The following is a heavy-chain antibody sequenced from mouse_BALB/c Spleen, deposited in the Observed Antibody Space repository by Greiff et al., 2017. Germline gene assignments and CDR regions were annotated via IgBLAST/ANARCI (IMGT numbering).Heavy chain of an antibody. V-gene: IGHV1S56*01. D-gene: IGHD2-3*01. J-gene: IGHJ3*01. CDR1: GYTFTSYY. CDR2: IYPGNVNT. Sequence: QVQLQQSGPELVKPGASVRISCKASGYTFTSYYIHWVKQRPGQGLEWIGWIYPGNVNTKYNEKFKGKATLTADKSSSTAYMQLSSLTSEDSAVYFCARGGYYLDYWGQGTLVTVSA. CDR3: ARGGYYLDY.